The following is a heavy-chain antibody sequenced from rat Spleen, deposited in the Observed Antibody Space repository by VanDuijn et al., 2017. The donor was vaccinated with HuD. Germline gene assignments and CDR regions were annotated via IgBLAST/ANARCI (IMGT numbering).Heavy chain of an antibody. V-gene: IGHV5-7*01. Sequence: EVQLVESGGGLVQPGGSMKLSCAASGFTFSDYNMAWVRQAPKKGLEWVATISYDGSSTYYPDSVKGRFTISRDNAQNTLYLQMNSLRSEDTATYYCARGGYYSSYIYDYWGQGVMVTVSS. CDR1: GFTFSDYN. CDR3: ARGGYYSSYIYDY. CDR2: ISYDGSST. D-gene: IGHD1-2*01. J-gene: IGHJ2*01.